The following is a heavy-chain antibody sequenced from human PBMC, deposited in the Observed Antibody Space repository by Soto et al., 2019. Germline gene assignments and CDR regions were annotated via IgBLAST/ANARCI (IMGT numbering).Heavy chain of an antibody. Sequence: QLQLQESGPGLVKPSETLSLTCTVSGGSISSSSYYWGWIRQPPGKGLEWIGSIYYSGSTYYNPSLKSRVTISVDTSKNQFSLKLSSVTAADTAVYYCARHDIGVVPAAMRSWVGWFDPWGQGTLVTVSS. CDR1: GGSISSSSYY. V-gene: IGHV4-39*01. J-gene: IGHJ5*02. CDR3: ARHDIGVVPAAMRSWVGWFDP. CDR2: IYYSGST. D-gene: IGHD2-2*01.